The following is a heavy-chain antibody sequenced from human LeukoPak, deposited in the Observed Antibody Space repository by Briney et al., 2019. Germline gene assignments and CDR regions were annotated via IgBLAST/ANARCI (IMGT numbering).Heavy chain of an antibody. CDR1: GFTVSYFY. D-gene: IGHD1-1*01. CDR3: ARFDGQLRGFDY. CDR2: VYTDGNT. V-gene: IGHV3-53*01. Sequence: GGSLRLSCAASGFTVSYFYMSWVRQAPGKRLEWVSVVYTDGNTYSADSVKGRFTISRDNSKNTLYLQMNSLRAEDTAVYYCARFDGQLRGFDYWGQGTLVTVSS. J-gene: IGHJ4*02.